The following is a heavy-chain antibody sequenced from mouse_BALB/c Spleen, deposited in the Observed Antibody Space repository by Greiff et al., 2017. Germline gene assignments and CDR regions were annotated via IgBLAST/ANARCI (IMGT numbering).Heavy chain of an antibody. CDR3: ARNRLVDWYFDV. Sequence: VQRVESGPGLVQPSQSLSITCTVSGFSLTSYGVHWVRQSPGKGLEWLGVIWSGGSTDYNAAFISRLSISKDNSKSQVFFKMNSLQANDTAIYYCARNRLVDWYFDVWGAGTTVTVSS. J-gene: IGHJ1*01. D-gene: IGHD1-3*01. V-gene: IGHV2-2*02. CDR1: GFSLTSYG. CDR2: IWSGGST.